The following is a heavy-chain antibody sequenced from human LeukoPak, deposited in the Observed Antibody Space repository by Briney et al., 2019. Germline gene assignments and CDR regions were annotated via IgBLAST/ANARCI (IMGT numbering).Heavy chain of an antibody. Sequence: SETLSLTCTVSGGSVSSSSYYWGWIRQPPGKGLEWIGSFYYSGSTYYNPSLKSRVTMSVDTSKNQFSLKLSSATAADTGVYYCARGRASYDYWGQGTLVTVSS. CDR1: GGSVSSSSYY. CDR2: FYYSGST. J-gene: IGHJ4*02. CDR3: ARGRASYDY. D-gene: IGHD3-10*01. V-gene: IGHV4-39*07.